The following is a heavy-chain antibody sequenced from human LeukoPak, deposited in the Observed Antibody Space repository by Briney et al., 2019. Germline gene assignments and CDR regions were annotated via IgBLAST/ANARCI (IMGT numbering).Heavy chain of an antibody. J-gene: IGHJ4*02. CDR3: ARDFSYDILTGSLGY. D-gene: IGHD3-9*01. CDR1: GFTFSTYS. V-gene: IGHV3-48*01. CDR2: ITSSSSTI. Sequence: GGSLRLSCAASGFTFSTYSMNWVRQAPGKGLEWVSYITSSSSTIYHADSVKGRFTISRDNAKNSLYLQVNSLRAEDTAVYYCARDFSYDILTGSLGYWGQGTLVTVSS.